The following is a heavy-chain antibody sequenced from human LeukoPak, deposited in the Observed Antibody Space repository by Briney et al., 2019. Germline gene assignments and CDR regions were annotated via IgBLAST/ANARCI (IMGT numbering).Heavy chain of an antibody. CDR3: ARGGFGGSSSYLDY. V-gene: IGHV1-69*05. Sequence: AASVKVSCKASGGTFSSYAISWVRQAPGQGLEWMGGIIPIFGTANYAQKFQGRVTITTDESTSTAYMELSSLRSEDTAVYYCARGGFGGSSSYLDYWGQGTLVTVSS. CDR1: GGTFSSYA. D-gene: IGHD1-26*01. CDR2: IIPIFGTA. J-gene: IGHJ4*02.